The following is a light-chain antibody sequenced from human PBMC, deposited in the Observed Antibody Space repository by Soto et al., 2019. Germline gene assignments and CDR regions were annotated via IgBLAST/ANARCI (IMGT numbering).Light chain of an antibody. J-gene: IGKJ1*01. CDR3: QQRSNWPPT. V-gene: IGKV3-11*01. CDR1: QSVNSY. Sequence: EIVLTQSPATLSLSPGERATLSCRASQSVNSYLAWYQQKPGQAPRLLIYDASNRATGIPARFSGSGSGTDFTLTISSLEPGDFAVYYCQQRSNWPPTFGQGTEVEVK. CDR2: DAS.